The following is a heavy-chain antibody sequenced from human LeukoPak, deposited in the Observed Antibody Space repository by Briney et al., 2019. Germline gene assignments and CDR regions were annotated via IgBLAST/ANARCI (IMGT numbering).Heavy chain of an antibody. Sequence: GGSLRLSCAASGFTFDDYAMHWVRQAPGKGLEWVSGISWNSGSIGYADSVKGRFTISRDNAKNSLYLQMNSLRAEDTAVYYCVREPDYGDYVWGQGTLVTVSS. J-gene: IGHJ4*02. CDR2: ISWNSGSI. V-gene: IGHV3-9*01. CDR3: VREPDYGDYV. CDR1: GFTFDDYA. D-gene: IGHD4-17*01.